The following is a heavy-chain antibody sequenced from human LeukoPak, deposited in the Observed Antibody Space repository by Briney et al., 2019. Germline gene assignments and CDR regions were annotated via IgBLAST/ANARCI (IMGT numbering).Heavy chain of an antibody. J-gene: IGHJ5*02. V-gene: IGHV4-59*01. CDR2: IYYSGST. Sequence: PSETLSLTCTVSGGSISSYYWSWIRQPPGKGLEWIGYIYYSGSTNYNPSLKSRVTISVDTSKNQFSLKLSSVTAADTAVYYCARNPHYYDSSGYFAWFDPWGQGTLVTVSS. D-gene: IGHD3-22*01. CDR1: GGSISSYY. CDR3: ARNPHYYDSSGYFAWFDP.